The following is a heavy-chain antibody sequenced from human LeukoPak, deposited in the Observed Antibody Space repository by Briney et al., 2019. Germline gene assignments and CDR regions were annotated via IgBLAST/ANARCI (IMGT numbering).Heavy chain of an antibody. Sequence: GASVKVSCKAYGYTFTSYGISWVRQAPGQGFEWMGWISAYNGNTNYAQKLQGRVTMTTDTSTSTAYMELRSLRSDDTAVYYCARDRQDILTGYHFSWGQGTLVTVSS. V-gene: IGHV1-18*01. J-gene: IGHJ4*02. D-gene: IGHD3-9*01. CDR1: GYTFTSYG. CDR2: ISAYNGNT. CDR3: ARDRQDILTGYHFS.